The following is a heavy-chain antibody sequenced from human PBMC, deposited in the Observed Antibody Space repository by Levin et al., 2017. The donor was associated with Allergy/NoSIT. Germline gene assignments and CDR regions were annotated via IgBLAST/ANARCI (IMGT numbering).Heavy chain of an antibody. J-gene: IGHJ4*02. V-gene: IGHV3-48*01. D-gene: IGHD3-10*01. CDR1: EFTFSSYS. CDR3: VRDMSDHFGSGLAY. Sequence: GESLKISCVGSEFTFSSYSMTWVRQAPGKGLEWVSYISSSSVTIYYADSVRGRFTISRDNAKNTLYLHMKSLRADDTAVYYCVRDMSDHFGSGLAYWGQGTLVTVSS. CDR2: ISSSSVTI.